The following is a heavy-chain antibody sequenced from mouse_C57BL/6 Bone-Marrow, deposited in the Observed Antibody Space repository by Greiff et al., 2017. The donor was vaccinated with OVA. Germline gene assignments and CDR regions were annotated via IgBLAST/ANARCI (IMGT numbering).Heavy chain of an antibody. CDR1: GFTFSDFY. V-gene: IGHV7-1*01. CDR2: SRNKANDYTT. D-gene: IGHD2-2*01. CDR3: ARSGAWGYEDDAMDY. Sequence: EVKLVESGGGLVQSGRSLRLSCATSGFTFSDFYMEWVRQAPGKGLEWIAASRNKANDYTTEYSASVKGRFIVSRDTSQSILYLQMNGLRAEETAIYYCARSGAWGYEDDAMDYWGQGTSVTVSA. J-gene: IGHJ4*01.